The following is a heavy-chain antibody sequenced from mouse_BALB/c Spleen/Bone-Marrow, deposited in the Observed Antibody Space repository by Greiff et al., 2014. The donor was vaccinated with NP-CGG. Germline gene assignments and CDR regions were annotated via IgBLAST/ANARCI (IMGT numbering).Heavy chain of an antibody. D-gene: IGHD2-3*01. CDR2: IHYSGTT. Sequence: EVKLVESGPGLVKPSQSLSLTCTVTGYSITSGYSWHWIRQFPGNKLEWMGYIHYSGTTNYNPSLKSRISITRDTSKNQFFLQLNSVTSDDTATYYCARQNDGYLYYAMDYWGQGTSVTVSS. V-gene: IGHV3-1*02. CDR1: GYSITSGYS. CDR3: ARQNDGYLYYAMDY. J-gene: IGHJ4*01.